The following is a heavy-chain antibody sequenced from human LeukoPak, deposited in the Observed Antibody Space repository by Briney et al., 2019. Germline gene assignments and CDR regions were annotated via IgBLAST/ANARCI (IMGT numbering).Heavy chain of an antibody. Sequence: PSETLSLTCTVSGYSISSGYYWGWIRQPPGKGLEWIGSIYHSGSTYYNPSLKSRVTISVDTSKNQFSLKLSSVTAADTAVYYCARALRGTVTLLYYYYYMDVWGKGTTVTVSS. V-gene: IGHV4-38-2*02. J-gene: IGHJ6*03. CDR1: GYSISSGYY. CDR3: ARALRGTVTLLYYYYYMDV. CDR2: IYHSGST. D-gene: IGHD4-17*01.